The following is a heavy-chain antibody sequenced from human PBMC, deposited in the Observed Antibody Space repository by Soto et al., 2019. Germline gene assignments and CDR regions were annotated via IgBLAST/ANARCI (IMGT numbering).Heavy chain of an antibody. Sequence: GGSLRLSCAASGFTVSSNYMSWVRQAPGKGLEWLSVIYTDDSTYYADSVKGRFTISRHNSKNTLYLQMNSLRVEDTAVYYCTSGTSGSSGSLCWGQGTLVTVSS. D-gene: IGHD3-22*01. CDR1: GFTVSSNY. V-gene: IGHV3-53*04. CDR3: TSGTSGSSGSLC. J-gene: IGHJ4*02. CDR2: IYTDDST.